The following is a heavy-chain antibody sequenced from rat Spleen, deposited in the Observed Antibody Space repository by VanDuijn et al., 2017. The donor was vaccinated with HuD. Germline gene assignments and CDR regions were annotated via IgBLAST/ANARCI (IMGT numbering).Heavy chain of an antibody. D-gene: IGHD1-2*01. CDR1: GFTFNNYW. CDR2: ITNTGGST. J-gene: IGHJ3*01. V-gene: IGHV5-31*01. CDR3: TRGGYIAATFAY. Sequence: EVQLVESGGGLVQPGRSLKLSCVASGFTFNNYWMTWIRQAPGKGLEWVASITNTGGSTYYPDSVKGRFTISRDNAKSTLYLQMNSLRSEDTATYYCTRGGYIAATFAYWGQGTLVTVSS.